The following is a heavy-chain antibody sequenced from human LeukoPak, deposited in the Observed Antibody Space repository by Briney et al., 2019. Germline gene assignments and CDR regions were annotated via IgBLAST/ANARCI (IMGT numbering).Heavy chain of an antibody. J-gene: IGHJ4*02. Sequence: GGSLRLSCAASGISFRSYGMHWVRQAPGKGLEWVTFIWCDASNKYYAESVKGRFTISRDNSRNTVFLQMNSLRAEDTAIYYCATDISTHYFGSWGQGTLVTVSS. D-gene: IGHD3-9*01. CDR3: ATDISTHYFGS. CDR2: IWCDASNK. V-gene: IGHV3-30*02. CDR1: GISFRSYG.